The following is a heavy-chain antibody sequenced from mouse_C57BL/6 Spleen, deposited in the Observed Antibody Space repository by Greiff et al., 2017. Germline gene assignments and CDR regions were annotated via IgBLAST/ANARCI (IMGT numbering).Heavy chain of an antibody. CDR2: IWSGGST. J-gene: IGHJ4*01. CDR3: SRKANWEIFYAMDY. D-gene: IGHD4-1*01. CDR1: GFSLTSYG. V-gene: IGHV2-2*01. Sequence: VQLQQSGPGLVQPSQSLSITCTVSGFSLTSYGVHWVRQSPGKGLEWLGVIWSGGSTDYNAAFISRLSISKDNSKSQVFFKMNSLQADDTAIYYCSRKANWEIFYAMDYWGQGTSVTVSS.